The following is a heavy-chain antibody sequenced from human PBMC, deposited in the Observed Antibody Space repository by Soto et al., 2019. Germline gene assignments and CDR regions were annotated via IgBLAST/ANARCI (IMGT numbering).Heavy chain of an antibody. V-gene: IGHV4-30-4*01. CDR3: ARGSGSYPLPYFAY. J-gene: IGHJ4*02. Sequence: PSETLSLTCTVSDDSISSGNYYWSWIRQPPGKGLEWIGYIYYSGSTYYNPSLKSRLTISVDKSKNQFSLKLSSVTAADTAFYYCARGSGSYPLPYFAYWGQKTLVTVSS. D-gene: IGHD3-22*01. CDR2: IYYSGST. CDR1: DDSISSGNYY.